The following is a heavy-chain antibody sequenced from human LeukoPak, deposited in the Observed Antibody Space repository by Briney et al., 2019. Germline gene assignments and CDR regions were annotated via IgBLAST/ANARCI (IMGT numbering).Heavy chain of an antibody. Sequence: GSSVKVSCKASGGTFSSYAISWVRQAPGQGLEWMGGIIPIFGTANYAQKFQGRVTITADESTSTAYMELSSLRSEDTAVYYCARGARHSSGWYGAFDIWGQGTMVTVSS. CDR2: IIPIFGTA. CDR3: ARGARHSSGWYGAFDI. J-gene: IGHJ3*02. V-gene: IGHV1-69*01. CDR1: GGTFSSYA. D-gene: IGHD6-19*01.